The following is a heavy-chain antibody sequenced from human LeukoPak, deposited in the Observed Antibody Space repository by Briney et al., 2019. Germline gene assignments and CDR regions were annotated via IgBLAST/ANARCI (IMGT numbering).Heavy chain of an antibody. CDR1: GFTFSSYW. J-gene: IGHJ4*02. V-gene: IGHV3-74*01. D-gene: IGHD1-14*01. CDR3: AREAETEALGY. Sequence: PGGSLRLSCAASGFTFSSYWMHWVRQAPGKGPVWVSRINSDGSSTSYADSVKGRFTISRDNAKNTLYLQMNSLRAEDTAVYYCAREAETEALGYWGQGTLVTVSS. CDR2: INSDGSST.